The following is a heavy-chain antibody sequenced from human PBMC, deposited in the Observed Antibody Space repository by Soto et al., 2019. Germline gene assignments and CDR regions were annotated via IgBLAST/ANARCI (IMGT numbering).Heavy chain of an antibody. J-gene: IGHJ6*02. CDR3: AKDLGPPWDYDFWSGYWGATPVYGMDV. CDR1: GFTVTSNG. D-gene: IGHD3-3*01. CDR2: ISGSGGST. Sequence: PGGSLRLSCGVSGFTVTSNGVSWVRQAPGKGLEWVSAISGSGGSTYYADSVKGRFTISRDNSKNTLYLQMNSLRAEDTAVYYCAKDLGPPWDYDFWSGYWGATPVYGMDVWGQGTTVTVSS. V-gene: IGHV3-23*01.